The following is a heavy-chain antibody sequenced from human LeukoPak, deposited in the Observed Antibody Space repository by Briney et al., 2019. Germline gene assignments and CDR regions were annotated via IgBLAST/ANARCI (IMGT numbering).Heavy chain of an antibody. Sequence: SETLSLTCTVSGGSISSGSYYWSWIRQPAGKGLEWVGRVYMSGSTNYNPSLKSRVTISIDTSKNQFSLELSSLTAADTAVYYCAREFIPAASPYYFDYGAKETLVT. CDR3: AREFIPAASPYYFDY. CDR1: GGSISSGSYY. V-gene: IGHV4-61*02. D-gene: IGHD2-2*01. J-gene: IGHJ4*02. CDR2: VYMSGST.